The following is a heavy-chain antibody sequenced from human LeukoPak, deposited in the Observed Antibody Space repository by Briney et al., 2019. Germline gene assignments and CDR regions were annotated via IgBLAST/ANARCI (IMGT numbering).Heavy chain of an antibody. V-gene: IGHV3-33*06. CDR3: ANGEDSGYYDY. CDR2: IWYDGSNK. Sequence: PGGSLRLSCAASGFTFSSYGMHWVRQAPGKGLEWVAVIWYDGSNKYYADSVKGRFTISRDNSKNTLYLQMNSLRAEDTAVYYCANGEDSGYYDYWGQGTLVTVSS. J-gene: IGHJ4*02. D-gene: IGHD3-22*01. CDR1: GFTFSSYG.